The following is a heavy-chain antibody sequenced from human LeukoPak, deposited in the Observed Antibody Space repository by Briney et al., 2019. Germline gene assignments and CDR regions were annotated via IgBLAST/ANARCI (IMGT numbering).Heavy chain of an antibody. V-gene: IGHV4-39*01. CDR1: GGSISSSSYY. J-gene: IGHJ4*02. CDR3: ARPDSSWGYYFDY. D-gene: IGHD6-13*01. Sequence: SETLSFTCTVSGGSISSSSYYWGWIRQPPGKGLEWIGSIYYSGSTYYNPSLKSRVTISVDTSKNQFSLKLSSVTAADTAVYYCARPDSSWGYYFDYWGQGTLVTVSS. CDR2: IYYSGST.